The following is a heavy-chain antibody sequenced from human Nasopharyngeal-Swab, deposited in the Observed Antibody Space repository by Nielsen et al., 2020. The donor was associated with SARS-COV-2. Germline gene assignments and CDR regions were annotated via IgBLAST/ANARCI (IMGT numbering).Heavy chain of an antibody. Sequence: GESLKISCAASGFTFSSYGMHWVRQAPGKGLEWVAVISYDGSNKYYADSVKGRFTISRDNSKNTLYLQMNSLRAEDTAVYYCAKDPGSSSVGGPYWGQGTLVTVSS. J-gene: IGHJ4*02. CDR1: GFTFSSYG. D-gene: IGHD6-13*01. V-gene: IGHV3-30*18. CDR2: ISYDGSNK. CDR3: AKDPGSSSVGGPY.